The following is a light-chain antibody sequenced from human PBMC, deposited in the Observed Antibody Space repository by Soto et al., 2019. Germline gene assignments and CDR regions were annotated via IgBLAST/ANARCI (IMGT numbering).Light chain of an antibody. V-gene: IGKV3-15*01. CDR2: GAS. Sequence: EIVMTQSPATLSVSXGEXATXSCXASQSVSXNLAWYQQKPGQAPRLLIYGASTRATGIPARFSGSGSGTEFTLTISSLQSEDFAVYYCQQYNNWPLTFGGGTKVEIK. CDR1: QSVSXN. CDR3: QQYNNWPLT. J-gene: IGKJ4*01.